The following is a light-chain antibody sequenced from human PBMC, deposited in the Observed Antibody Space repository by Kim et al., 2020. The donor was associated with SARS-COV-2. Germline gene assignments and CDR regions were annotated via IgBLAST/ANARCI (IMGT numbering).Light chain of an antibody. CDR1: QDVTNY. CDR2: DAS. V-gene: IGKV1-33*01. CDR3: QHYDDLPLT. J-gene: IGKJ4*01. Sequence: ASVGDTVTITCQASQDVTNYLNWFQQKPGKAPQLLIYDASTLETGVPSRFSGSGSGTEFTFTISSLQPEDVATYYCQHYDDLPLTFGGGTKVQIK.